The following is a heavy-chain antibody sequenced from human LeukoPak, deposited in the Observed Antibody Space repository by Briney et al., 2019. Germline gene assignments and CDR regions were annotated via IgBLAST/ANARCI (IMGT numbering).Heavy chain of an antibody. D-gene: IGHD2-2*01. Sequence: PGGSLRLSCAASGFTFSSYSMNWVRQAPGKGLEWVSYISSSSSTIYYADSVKGRFTISRDNAKNSLYLQMNSLRVEDTAVYYCAKYGSTHNDYWGQGTLVTVSS. CDR1: GFTFSSYS. J-gene: IGHJ4*02. CDR2: ISSSSSTI. V-gene: IGHV3-48*01. CDR3: AKYGSTHNDY.